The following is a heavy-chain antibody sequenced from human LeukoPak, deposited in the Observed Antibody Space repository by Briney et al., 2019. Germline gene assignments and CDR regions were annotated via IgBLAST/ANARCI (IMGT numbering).Heavy chain of an antibody. CDR1: GYSFTSYW. J-gene: IGHJ6*03. Sequence: HGESLKISCKGSGYSFTSYWIGWVRQMPGKGLGWMGIIYPGDSDTRSSPSFQGQVTISADKSISTAYLQWSSLKASDTAMYYCARRSYSSRYYYMDVWGKGTTVTVSS. V-gene: IGHV5-51*01. D-gene: IGHD3-10*01. CDR2: IYPGDSDT. CDR3: ARRSYSSRYYYMDV.